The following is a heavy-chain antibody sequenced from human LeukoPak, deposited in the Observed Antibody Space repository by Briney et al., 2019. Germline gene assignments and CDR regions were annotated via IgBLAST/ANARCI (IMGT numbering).Heavy chain of an antibody. D-gene: IGHD3-3*01. CDR2: IYHSGST. CDR3: ARVGFGGGTFDY. J-gene: IGHJ4*02. CDR1: GYSISSGYY. V-gene: IGHV4-38-2*02. Sequence: PSETLSLTCTVSGYSISSGYYWGWIRQPPGKGLEWVGSIYHSGSTYYNPSLKSRVTISVDTSKNQFALKLSSVTAADTAVYYCARVGFGGGTFDYWGQGTLVTVSS.